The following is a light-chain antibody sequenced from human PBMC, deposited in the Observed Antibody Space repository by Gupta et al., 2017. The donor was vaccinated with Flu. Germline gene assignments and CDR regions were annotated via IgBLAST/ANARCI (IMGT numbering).Light chain of an antibody. CDR1: QSISNY. CDR2: AAS. CDR3: QQTYMTPNT. J-gene: IGKJ1*01. V-gene: IGKV1-39*01. Sequence: DIQMTQSPSSLSASVGDRVTITCRASQSISNYLNWYQQKPGKAPKLLIYAASSLQSGVPSSFSGSASGTDFTLTISSLQPEDFATYFCQQTYMTPNTFGQGTKVEIK.